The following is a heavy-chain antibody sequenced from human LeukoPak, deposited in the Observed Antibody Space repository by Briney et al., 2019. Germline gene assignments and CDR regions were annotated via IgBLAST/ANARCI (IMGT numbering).Heavy chain of an antibody. D-gene: IGHD2-15*01. CDR2: INPSGGST. CDR1: GYTFTSYF. V-gene: IGHV1-46*01. J-gene: IGHJ4*02. Sequence: GDSVKVSCKASGYTFTSYFMHWVRQAPGQGLEWMGIINPSGGSTSYAQMFQGRVTMTRDTSTSTVYMELSSLRSGDTAVYYCAILHGFCSGGSCYSDFDYWGQGTLVTVSS. CDR3: AILHGFCSGGSCYSDFDY.